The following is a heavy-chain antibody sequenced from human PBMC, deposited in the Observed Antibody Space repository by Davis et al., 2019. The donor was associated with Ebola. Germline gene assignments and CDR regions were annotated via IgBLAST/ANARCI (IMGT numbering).Heavy chain of an antibody. Sequence: PGGSLRLSCAASGFTFSSYAMSWVRQAPGKGLEWVSAISGSGGSTYYADSVKGRFTISRDNAKNSLYLQMNSLRAEDTAVYYCARDRGTVHYYYGMDVWGKGTTVTVSS. D-gene: IGHD1-7*01. J-gene: IGHJ6*04. CDR3: ARDRGTVHYYYGMDV. V-gene: IGHV3-23*01. CDR2: ISGSGGST. CDR1: GFTFSSYA.